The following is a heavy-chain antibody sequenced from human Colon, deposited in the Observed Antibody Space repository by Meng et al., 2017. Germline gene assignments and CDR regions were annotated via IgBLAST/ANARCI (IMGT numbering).Heavy chain of an antibody. Sequence: GESLKISCAASGFTFSNYWMSWVRQAPGKGLEWVANIRQDGNDYYYMDSVKGRFTISRDNAKNSLYLQMSSLRAEDTAVYYCTRDLFYFDRSGYYANAYWG. CDR3: TRDLFYFDRSGYYANAY. J-gene: IGHJ4*01. V-gene: IGHV3-7*01. CDR2: IRQDGNDY. D-gene: IGHD3-22*01. CDR1: GFTFSNYW.